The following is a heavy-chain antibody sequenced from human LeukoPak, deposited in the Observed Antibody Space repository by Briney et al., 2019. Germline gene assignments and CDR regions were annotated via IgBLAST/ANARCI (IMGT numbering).Heavy chain of an antibody. CDR1: GGTFSSYA. V-gene: IGHV1-69*04. J-gene: IGHJ4*02. CDR2: IIPILGIA. Sequence: SVKVSCKASGGTFSSYAISWVRQAPGQGLEWMGRIIPILGIANYAQKFQGRVTITADKSTSTAYMELSSLRSEDTAVYYCARIVDQTEMATDLGYFDYWGQGTLVTVSS. D-gene: IGHD5-24*01. CDR3: ARIVDQTEMATDLGYFDY.